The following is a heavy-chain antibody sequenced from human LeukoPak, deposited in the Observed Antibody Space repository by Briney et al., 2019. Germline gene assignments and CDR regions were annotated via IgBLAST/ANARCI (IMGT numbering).Heavy chain of an antibody. CDR1: GDTFRNYG. CDR3: ARDRRGSRGWYYFDS. Sequence: ASVKVSCTTSGDTFRNYGISWVRQAPGQGLEWMGGTIPFFGTRKYAHKFQDRVTISTDESTHTAYMELSSLSSEDTAVYYCARDRRGSRGWYYFDSWGQGTLVTVSS. CDR2: TIPFFGTR. J-gene: IGHJ4*02. V-gene: IGHV1-69*05. D-gene: IGHD6-19*01.